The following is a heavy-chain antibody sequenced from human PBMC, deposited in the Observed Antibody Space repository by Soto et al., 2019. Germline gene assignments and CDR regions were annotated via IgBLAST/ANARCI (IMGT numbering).Heavy chain of an antibody. CDR3: ARGSTSVGYDY. D-gene: IGHD1-26*01. CDR2: IGSGSDPI. CDR1: GLTFSTSS. V-gene: IGHV3-48*01. J-gene: IGHJ4*02. Sequence: EVQLVESGGALVQPGGSLRLSCAASGLTFSTSSMNWVRQAPGKGLEWVSYIGSGSDPIYYADSVKGRFTISRDNAKNSLYLQMNSLTADDSAVYYCARGSTSVGYDYWGQGTLVTVSS.